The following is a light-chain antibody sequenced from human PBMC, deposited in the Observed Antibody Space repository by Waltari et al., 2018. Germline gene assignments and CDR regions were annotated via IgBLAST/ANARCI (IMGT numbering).Light chain of an antibody. CDR3: QQYYSYPYT. CDR2: RAS. V-gene: IGKV1-5*03. CDR1: QSISGC. J-gene: IGKJ2*01. Sequence: RARQSISGCLAWYQQNPGKAPKLRIYRASTLQGGVPSRFSGSGSGTEFTLIISSLQPDDFATYYCQQYYSYPYTLGQGTKLEFK.